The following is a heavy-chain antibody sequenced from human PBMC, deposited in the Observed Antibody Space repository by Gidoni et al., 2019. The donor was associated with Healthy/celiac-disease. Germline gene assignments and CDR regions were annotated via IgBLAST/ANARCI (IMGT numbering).Heavy chain of an antibody. D-gene: IGHD3-10*01. Sequence: QVQLVQSGAEVKKPGSSVQVSCKASGGTFSSYAISWVRQAPGQGLEWMGRIIPILGIANYAQKFPGRVTITADKSTSTAYMELSSLRSEDTAVYYCASYYGSGSYYGMDVWGQGTTVTVSS. CDR1: GGTFSSYA. V-gene: IGHV1-69*09. CDR2: IIPILGIA. J-gene: IGHJ6*02. CDR3: ASYYGSGSYYGMDV.